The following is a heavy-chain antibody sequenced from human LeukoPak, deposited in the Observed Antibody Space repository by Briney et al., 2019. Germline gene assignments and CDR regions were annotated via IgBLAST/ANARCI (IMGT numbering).Heavy chain of an antibody. J-gene: IGHJ4*02. V-gene: IGHV1-2*02. CDR1: GYTFTGYY. CDR2: INPNSGDT. Sequence: GTSVKVSGKASGYTFTGYYMHWVRQAPGQGLEWMGWINPNSGDTNCAQKFQGRVTMTRDTSITTAYMELNSLRSDDTAVYYCARDGSLDSWGQGTLVTVSS. CDR3: ARDGSLDS.